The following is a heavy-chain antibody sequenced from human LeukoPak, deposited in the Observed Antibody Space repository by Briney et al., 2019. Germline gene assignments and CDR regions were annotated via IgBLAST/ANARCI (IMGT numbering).Heavy chain of an antibody. V-gene: IGHV3-23*01. CDR2: IRSRTDNT. D-gene: IGHD3-22*01. J-gene: IGHJ4*02. CDR3: VRYYDEDGYYGRLDY. CDR1: GFTFSAFA. Sequence: GGSLRLSCAASGFTFSAFAMSWVRQAPWKGLEWVSDIRSRTDNTFYADSVKGRFTIFRDNSKNTLFLQMNSLRAEDTAVYFCVRYYDEDGYYGRLDYWGQGTLITVSS.